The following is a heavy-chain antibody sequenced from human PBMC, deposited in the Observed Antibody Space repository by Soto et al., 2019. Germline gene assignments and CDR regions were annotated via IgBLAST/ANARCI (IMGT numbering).Heavy chain of an antibody. D-gene: IGHD3-10*01. CDR3: ARAYGRNFDY. CDR2: INHSGST. V-gene: IGHV4-34*01. J-gene: IGHJ4*02. Sequence: QVQLQQWGAGLLKPSENLSFTCAVYGGSFSGYYWSWIRQPRGKGLEWIGEINHSGSTIYNPSLKSRVTISVDTSKNQFSLKLSSVTAADTAVYYCARAYGRNFDYWGQGTLVTVSS. CDR1: GGSFSGYY.